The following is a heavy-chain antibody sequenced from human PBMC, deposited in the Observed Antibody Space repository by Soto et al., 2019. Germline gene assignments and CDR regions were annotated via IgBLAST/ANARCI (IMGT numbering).Heavy chain of an antibody. J-gene: IGHJ4*02. V-gene: IGHV3-23*01. CDR3: AKATRGGAATLIRDY. CDR2: IRGSGGST. Sequence: VQLLESGGGLVQPGGSLRLSCAAAGFTFSIYAMSWVRQAPGKGLEWVSAIRGSGGSTYYADSVKGRFTISRDNSKNTLYLQMNSLRADDTAVYYCAKATRGGAATLIRDYWGQGTLVTVSS. CDR1: GFTFSIYA. D-gene: IGHD6-13*01.